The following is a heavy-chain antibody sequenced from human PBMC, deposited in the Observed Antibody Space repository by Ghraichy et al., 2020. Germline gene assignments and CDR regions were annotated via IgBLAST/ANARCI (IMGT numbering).Heavy chain of an antibody. CDR1: GFTFSSYA. D-gene: IGHD6-19*01. V-gene: IGHV3-23*01. Sequence: GGSLRLSCAASGFTFSSYAMSWVRQAPGKGLEWVSVISGSGGSTYYADSVKGRFTISRDNSKNSLYLQMNSLRAEDTAVYYCAKEEKLAVAGAIDYWGQGTLVTVSS. CDR3: AKEEKLAVAGAIDY. J-gene: IGHJ4*02. CDR2: ISGSGGST.